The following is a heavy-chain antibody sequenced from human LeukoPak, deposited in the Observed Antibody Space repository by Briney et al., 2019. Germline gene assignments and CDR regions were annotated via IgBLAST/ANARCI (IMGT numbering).Heavy chain of an antibody. CDR3: AKDLIEINYGGNSHSSY. Sequence: PGGSLRLSCAASGFTVDDYAMHWVRQAPGKGLEWVSLISGDGDSTYYADSVKGRFTISRDNSKNSLYLQMNSLRTEDTALYYCAKDLIEINYGGNSHSSYWGQGTLVTVSS. V-gene: IGHV3-43*02. D-gene: IGHD4-23*01. J-gene: IGHJ4*02. CDR1: GFTVDDYA. CDR2: ISGDGDST.